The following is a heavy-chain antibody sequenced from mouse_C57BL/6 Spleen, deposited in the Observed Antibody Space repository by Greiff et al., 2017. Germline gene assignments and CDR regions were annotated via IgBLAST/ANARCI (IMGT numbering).Heavy chain of an antibody. D-gene: IGHD1-1*01. CDR2: IDPSDSYT. CDR1: GYTFTSYW. V-gene: IGHV1-69*01. J-gene: IGHJ3*01. Sequence: QVQLQQPGAELVMPGASVKLSCKASGYTFTSYWMHWVKQRPGQGLEWIGEIDPSDSYTNYNQKFKGKSTLTVDKSSSTAYMQLSSLPSEDAAVYYCARSGYGSSAAWFAYWGQGTLVTVSA. CDR3: ARSGYGSSAAWFAY.